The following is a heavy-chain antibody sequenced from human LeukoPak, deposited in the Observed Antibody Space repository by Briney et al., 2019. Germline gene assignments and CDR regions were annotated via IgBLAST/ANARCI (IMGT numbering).Heavy chain of an antibody. V-gene: IGHV4-59*01. D-gene: IGHD3-22*01. CDR3: ARNYDSSGYTTFGY. J-gene: IGHJ4*02. CDR2: IYYSGST. Sequence: PGGSLRLSCAASGFTFSSYWMSWVRQAPGKGLEWIGYIYYSGSTNYNPSLKSRVTISVDTSKNQFSLKLSSVTAADTAVYYCARNYDSSGYTTFGYWGQGTLVTVSS. CDR1: GFTFSSYW.